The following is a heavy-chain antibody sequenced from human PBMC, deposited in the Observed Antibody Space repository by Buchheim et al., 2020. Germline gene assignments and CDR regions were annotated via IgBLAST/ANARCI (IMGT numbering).Heavy chain of an antibody. J-gene: IGHJ5*02. D-gene: IGHD5-12*01. V-gene: IGHV4-39*01. CDR2: ILASGSI. Sequence: QVQLQESGPGLVRPSETLSLTCNVSGDSTSNNDYYWGWIRQPPGKGLEYIGGILASGSIRYNPSLKSRVTISADASKQQVSLELRSVTAADTAVYYCTRQKVAPTNWFDPWGLGTL. CDR3: TRQKVAPTNWFDP. CDR1: GDSTSNNDYY.